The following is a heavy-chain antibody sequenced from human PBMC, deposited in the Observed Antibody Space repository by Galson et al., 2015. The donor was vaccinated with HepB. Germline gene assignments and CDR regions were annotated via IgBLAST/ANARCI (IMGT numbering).Heavy chain of an antibody. CDR2: ISSSSSYI. J-gene: IGHJ3*02. V-gene: IGHV3-21*01. D-gene: IGHD1-1*01. CDR1: GFTFSTYS. Sequence: SLRLSCAASGFTFSTYSMNWVRQAPGRGLEWVSSISSSSSYIYYADSVKGRFTISRDNAKNSLYLQMNSLRAEDTAVYYCARDRSNNWDVNDAFDIWGQGTTVTVSS. CDR3: ARDRSNNWDVNDAFDI.